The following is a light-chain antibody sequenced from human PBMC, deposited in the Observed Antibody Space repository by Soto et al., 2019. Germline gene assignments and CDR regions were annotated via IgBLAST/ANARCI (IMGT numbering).Light chain of an antibody. CDR3: SSYTSSTAYV. CDR1: SSDVGGYNY. CDR2: EVT. J-gene: IGLJ1*01. V-gene: IGLV2-14*01. Sequence: QSALTQPASVSGSPGQSITISCTGTSSDVGGYNYVSWYQLHPGKAPKLILYEVTNRPSGVSDRFSGSKSGNTASLTISGLQAEDEADYYCSSYTSSTAYVFGTGTKVTDL.